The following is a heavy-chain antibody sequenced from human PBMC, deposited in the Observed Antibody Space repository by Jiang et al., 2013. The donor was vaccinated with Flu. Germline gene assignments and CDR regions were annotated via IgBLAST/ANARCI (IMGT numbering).Heavy chain of an antibody. CDR3: ARGLYCSSTSCYFSDY. J-gene: IGHJ4*02. V-gene: IGHV3-11*06. D-gene: IGHD2-2*01. Sequence: GRFTISRDNAKNSLYLQMNSLRAEDTAVYYCARGLYCSSTSCYFSDYWGQGTLVTVSS.